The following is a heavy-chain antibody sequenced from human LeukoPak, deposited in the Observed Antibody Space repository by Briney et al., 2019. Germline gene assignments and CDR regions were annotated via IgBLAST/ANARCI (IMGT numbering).Heavy chain of an antibody. V-gene: IGHV3-53*01. CDR1: GFSVSSNY. D-gene: IGHD4-23*01. Sequence: GGSLRLSCAASGFSVSSNYVSWVRQAPGKGLEWVSVTYSGGTTYYADSIKGRFTISRDNSKNSLYLQMNSLRVEDTAVYYCARSSRELRGYAPWELMPPFDYWGQGTLITVSS. CDR2: TYSGGTT. J-gene: IGHJ4*02. CDR3: ARSSRELRGYAPWELMPPFDY.